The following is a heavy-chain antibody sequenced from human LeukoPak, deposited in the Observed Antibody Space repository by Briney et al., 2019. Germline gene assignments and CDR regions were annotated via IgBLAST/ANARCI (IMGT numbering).Heavy chain of an antibody. Sequence: SETLSLTCTVSGGSISSYYWSWIRQPPGKGLEWIGYIYYSGSTNYNPSLRSRVTISVDTSKNQFSLKLSSVTAADTAVYYCARHLASSGSSPGWYFDLWGRGTLVTVSS. CDR2: IYYSGST. CDR3: ARHLASSGSSPGWYFDL. V-gene: IGHV4-59*08. J-gene: IGHJ2*01. D-gene: IGHD3-22*01. CDR1: GGSISSYY.